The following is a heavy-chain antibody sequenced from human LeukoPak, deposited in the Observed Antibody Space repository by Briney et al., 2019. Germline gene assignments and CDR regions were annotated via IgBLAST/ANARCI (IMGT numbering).Heavy chain of an antibody. CDR3: ATESRITMVRGGAFDI. CDR2: ISAYNGNT. CDR1: GYTFTSYG. D-gene: IGHD3-10*01. Sequence: VASVKVSCKASGYTFTSYGISWVRQAPGQGLEWMGWISAYNGNTNYAQKLQGRVTMTTDTSTSTAYMELSSLRSEDTAVYYCATESRITMVRGGAFDIWGQGTMVTVSS. J-gene: IGHJ3*02. V-gene: IGHV1-18*04.